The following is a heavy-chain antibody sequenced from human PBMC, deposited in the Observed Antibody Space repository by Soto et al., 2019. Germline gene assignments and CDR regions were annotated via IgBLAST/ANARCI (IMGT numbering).Heavy chain of an antibody. Sequence: PSETLSLTCTVSGGSISSGDYYWSWIRQPPGKGLEWIGYIYYSGSTYYNPSLKSRVTISVDTSKNQFSLKLSSVTAADTAVYYCARRVRGVIDVDWFDPWGQGTLVTVSS. V-gene: IGHV4-30-4*01. CDR2: IYYSGST. CDR1: GGSISSGDYY. J-gene: IGHJ5*02. D-gene: IGHD3-10*01. CDR3: ARRVRGVIDVDWFDP.